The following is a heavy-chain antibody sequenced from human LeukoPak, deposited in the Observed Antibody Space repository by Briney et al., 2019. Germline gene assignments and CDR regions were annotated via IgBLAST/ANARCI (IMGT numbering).Heavy chain of an antibody. CDR3: ATSLHPKRVRGVEPFDP. CDR2: IIPILGIA. D-gene: IGHD3-10*01. Sequence: ASVKVSCKASGGTFSSYAISWVRQAPGQGLEWMGRIIPILGIANYAQKFQGRVTVTADKSTSTAYMELSSLRSEDTAVYYCATSLHPKRVRGVEPFDPWGQGTLVTVSS. V-gene: IGHV1-69*04. CDR1: GGTFSSYA. J-gene: IGHJ5*02.